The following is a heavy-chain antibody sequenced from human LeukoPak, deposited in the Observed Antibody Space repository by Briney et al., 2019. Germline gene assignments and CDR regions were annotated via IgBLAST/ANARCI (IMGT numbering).Heavy chain of an antibody. CDR2: INSDGSKL. V-gene: IGHV3-74*01. Sequence: QPGGSLRLSCAASGFTFSSYWIHWVRQAPGKGLVWVSRINSDGSKLRYADSVKGRFTISRDNAKNTVYLQMNSLRAEDTAIYYCARDLYGDYWYFDLWGRGTLVTVSS. CDR1: GFTFSSYW. CDR3: ARDLYGDYWYFDL. D-gene: IGHD4-17*01. J-gene: IGHJ2*01.